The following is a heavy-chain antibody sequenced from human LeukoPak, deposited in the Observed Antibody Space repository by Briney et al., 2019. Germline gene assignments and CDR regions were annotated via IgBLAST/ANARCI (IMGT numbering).Heavy chain of an antibody. V-gene: IGHV3-30*03. CDR1: GFTFSSYG. Sequence: GGSLRLSCAASGFTFSSYGMHWVRQAPGKGLEWVAVISYDGSNKYYADSVKGRFTISRNNSKNTLYLQMNGLRAEDTAVYYCASGSHDYYGSGSLDYWGQGTLVTVSS. J-gene: IGHJ4*02. D-gene: IGHD3-10*01. CDR3: ASGSHDYYGSGSLDY. CDR2: ISYDGSNK.